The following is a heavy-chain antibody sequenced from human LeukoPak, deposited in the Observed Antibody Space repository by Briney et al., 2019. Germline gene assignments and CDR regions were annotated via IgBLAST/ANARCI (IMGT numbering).Heavy chain of an antibody. Sequence: LGESLRLSCAASGFTFAGYAMSWVRQAPGKGLEWVSSIQGTDGTTYYADSVKGRFTVSRDNSKNTLYLQMNSLRAEDTALYYCAKDFVRYNIQFDYWGQGALVTVSS. D-gene: IGHD1-1*01. CDR1: GFTFAGYA. J-gene: IGHJ4*02. CDR2: IQGTDGTT. V-gene: IGHV3-23*01. CDR3: AKDFVRYNIQFDY.